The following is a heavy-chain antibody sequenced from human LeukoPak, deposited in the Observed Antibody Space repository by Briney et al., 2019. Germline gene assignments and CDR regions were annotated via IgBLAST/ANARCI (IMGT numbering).Heavy chain of an antibody. Sequence: PGRSLRLSCAASGFTFSSYGMHWVRQAPGKGLEWVAVIWYDGSNKYYADSVKGRFTISRDNSKNTLYLQMNSLRAEDTAVYYCARGREYGSSSAFDYWGQGTLVTVSS. CDR2: IWYDGSNK. CDR1: GFTFSSYG. J-gene: IGHJ4*02. D-gene: IGHD6-6*01. V-gene: IGHV3-33*01. CDR3: ARGREYGSSSAFDY.